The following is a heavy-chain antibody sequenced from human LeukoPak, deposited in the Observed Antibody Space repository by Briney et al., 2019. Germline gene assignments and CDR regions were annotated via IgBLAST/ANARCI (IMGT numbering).Heavy chain of an antibody. Sequence: PSETPSLTCTVSGDSISDDYWSWIRQPPGKGLEWIGYISYSGSTNYNPSLKRRVTISLDTSKNQFSLKLSSVTAADTAVYFCAREMYGSGSYYTDYWGQGTLVTVSS. CDR3: AREMYGSGSYYTDY. J-gene: IGHJ4*02. CDR2: ISYSGST. D-gene: IGHD3-10*01. CDR1: GDSISDDY. V-gene: IGHV4-59*01.